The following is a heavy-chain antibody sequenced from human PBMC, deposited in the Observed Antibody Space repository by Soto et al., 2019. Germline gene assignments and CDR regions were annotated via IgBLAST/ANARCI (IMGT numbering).Heavy chain of an antibody. J-gene: IGHJ6*02. V-gene: IGHV3-33*01. CDR3: ARSGYGSGSYIYYYGMDV. CDR2: IWYDGSNK. CDR1: GFTFSSYG. Sequence: QVQLVESGGGVVQPGSSLRLSCAAYGFTFSSYGMHWVRQAPGKGLEWVAVIWYDGSNKYYADSVKGRFTISRDNSKNTLYLQMNSLRAEDTAVYYCARSGYGSGSYIYYYGMDVWGQGTTVTVSS. D-gene: IGHD3-10*01.